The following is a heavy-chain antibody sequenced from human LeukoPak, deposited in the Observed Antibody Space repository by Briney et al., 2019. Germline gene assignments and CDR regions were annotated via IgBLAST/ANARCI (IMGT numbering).Heavy chain of an antibody. V-gene: IGHV3-49*04. CDR3: SRHIVGARTYFDY. J-gene: IGHJ4*02. Sequence: GRSLRLSCTASGFTFSDYAVTWVRQAPGKGLEWVGFITSKAYGATTDYAASVKGRFAISRDDSKSIAYLQMSSLKTEDTAVYYCSRHIVGARTYFDYWGQGALVTVSS. CDR1: GFTFSDYA. CDR2: ITSKAYGATT. D-gene: IGHD1-26*01.